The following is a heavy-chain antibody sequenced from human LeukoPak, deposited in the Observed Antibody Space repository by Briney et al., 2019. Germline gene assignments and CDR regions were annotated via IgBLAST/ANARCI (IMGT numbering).Heavy chain of an antibody. CDR3: VREHYNYYMDV. J-gene: IGHJ6*03. V-gene: IGHV3-53*01. CDR2: IYSGTI. CDR1: GFTVSSNS. Sequence: GGSLRLSCTVSGFTVSSNSMSWVRQAPGKGLEWVSFIYSGTIHYSDSVKGRFTISRDNSKNTLYLQMNSLRAEDTALYYCVREHYNYYMDVWGKGTTVTVSS.